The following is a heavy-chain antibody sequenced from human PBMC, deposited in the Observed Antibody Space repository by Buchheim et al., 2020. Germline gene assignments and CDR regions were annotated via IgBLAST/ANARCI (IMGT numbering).Heavy chain of an antibody. CDR3: ASPHTAMGDYYYYYGMDV. V-gene: IGHV1-69*04. CDR1: GGTFSSYA. J-gene: IGHJ6*02. D-gene: IGHD5-18*01. Sequence: QVQLVQSGAEVKKPGSSVKVSCKASGGTFSSYAISWVRQAPGQGLEWMGRIIPILGIANYAQKFQGRVTITADKSTSTAYMELSSLRSEDTAVYYCASPHTAMGDYYYYYGMDVWGQGTT. CDR2: IIPILGIA.